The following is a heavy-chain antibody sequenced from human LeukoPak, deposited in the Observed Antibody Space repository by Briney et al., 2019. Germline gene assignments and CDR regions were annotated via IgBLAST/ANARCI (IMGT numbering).Heavy chain of an antibody. Sequence: ASVKVSCRASGYTFTSYGISWVRQAPGQGLEWMGWISAYNGNTNYAQKLQGRVTMTTDTSTSTAYMELRSLRSDDTAVYYCARRVLRYFDWPENWFDPWGQGTPVTVSS. D-gene: IGHD3-9*01. V-gene: IGHV1-18*04. CDR3: ARRVLRYFDWPENWFDP. CDR1: GYTFTSYG. J-gene: IGHJ5*02. CDR2: ISAYNGNT.